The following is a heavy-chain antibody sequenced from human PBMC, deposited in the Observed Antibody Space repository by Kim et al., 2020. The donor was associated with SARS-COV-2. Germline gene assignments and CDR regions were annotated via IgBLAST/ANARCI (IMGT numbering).Heavy chain of an antibody. CDR3: ARPSKPQHYDFWSGSHYYYYYMDV. Sequence: ASVKVSCKASGYTFTSYAMNWVRQAPGQGLEWMGWINTNTGNPTYAQGFTGRFVFSLDTSVSTAYLQISSLKAEDTAVYYCARPSKPQHYDFWSGSHYYYYYMDVWGKGTTVTVSS. D-gene: IGHD3-3*01. CDR1: GYTFTSYA. CDR2: INTNTGNP. V-gene: IGHV7-4-1*02. J-gene: IGHJ6*03.